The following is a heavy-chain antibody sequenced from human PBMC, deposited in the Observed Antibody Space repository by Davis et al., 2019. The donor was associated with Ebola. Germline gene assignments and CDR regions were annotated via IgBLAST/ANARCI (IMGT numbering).Heavy chain of an antibody. CDR3: TTVGGYIYGQRDY. CDR1: AFALSNAW. V-gene: IGHV3-15*07. D-gene: IGHD5-18*01. J-gene: IGHJ4*02. CDR2: INRKADGRTT. Sequence: PGGSLRPSCAVSAFALSNAWMNWVRQAPGKGLEWVGRINRKADGRTTDHAEPVKGRFTIARKDSTNTLYLQMNSLKTDDIAVYYCTTVGGYIYGQRDYWGQGALVTVSS.